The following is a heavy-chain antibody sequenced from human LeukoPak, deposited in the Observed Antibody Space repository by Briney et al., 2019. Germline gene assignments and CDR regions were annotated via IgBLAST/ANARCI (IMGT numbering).Heavy chain of an antibody. Sequence: ASVKVSCKASGYTFTDYWIHWVRQAPGQGLEWMGRIDLKTGDITSAQKFQGRVTMTRDTSISTTYMDLSGLGTDDTAVYYCARDSPHQRFDYWGQRTLVTVSS. J-gene: IGHJ4*02. CDR2: IDLKTGDI. CDR1: GYTFTDYW. CDR3: ARDSPHQRFDY. V-gene: IGHV1-2*02.